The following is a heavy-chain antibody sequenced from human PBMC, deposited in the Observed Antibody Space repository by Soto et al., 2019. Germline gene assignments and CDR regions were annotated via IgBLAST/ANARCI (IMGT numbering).Heavy chain of an antibody. J-gene: IGHJ6*02. V-gene: IGHV3-30*03. CDR1: GFTFSSYG. CDR3: AITQRGGGSRMDYYYYYGMDV. Sequence: LRLSCAASGFTFSSYGMHWVRQAPGKGLEWVAVISYDGSNKYYADSVKGRFTISRDNSKNTLYLQMNSLRAEDTAVYYCAITQRGGGSRMDYYYYYGMDVWGQGTTVTVSS. D-gene: IGHD1-26*01. CDR2: ISYDGSNK.